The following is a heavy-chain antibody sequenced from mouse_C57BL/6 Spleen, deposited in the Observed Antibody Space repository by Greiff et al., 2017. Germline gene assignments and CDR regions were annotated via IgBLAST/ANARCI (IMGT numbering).Heavy chain of an antibody. J-gene: IGHJ1*03. Sequence: VQLQQSGPELVKPGASVKISCKASGYSFTSYYIHWVKQRPGQGLEWIGWIYPGSGNTKYTEKFKGKATLTADTSSSTAYMQLSSLTSEDSAVYYCARGYGSSYVGWYFDVWGTGTTVTVSS. CDR2: IYPGSGNT. CDR3: ARGYGSSYVGWYFDV. D-gene: IGHD1-1*01. V-gene: IGHV1-66*01. CDR1: GYSFTSYY.